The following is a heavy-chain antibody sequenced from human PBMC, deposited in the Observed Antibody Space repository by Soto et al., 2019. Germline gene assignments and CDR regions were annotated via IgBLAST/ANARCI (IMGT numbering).Heavy chain of an antibody. Sequence: SETLSLTCTFSGGSISSGGYYWGWIRQHPGKGLDWIGYIYYSGSTYYNPSLKSRVTISVDTSKNQFSLKLSSVTAADTAVYYCARLGYCSSTSCYDLYNWFDPWGQGTLVTVSS. CDR1: GGSISSGGYY. D-gene: IGHD2-2*01. V-gene: IGHV4-31*03. CDR3: ARLGYCSSTSCYDLYNWFDP. J-gene: IGHJ5*02. CDR2: IYYSGST.